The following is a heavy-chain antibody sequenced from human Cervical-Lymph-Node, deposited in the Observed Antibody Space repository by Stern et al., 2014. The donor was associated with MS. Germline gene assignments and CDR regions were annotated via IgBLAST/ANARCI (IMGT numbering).Heavy chain of an antibody. CDR1: GFTFSNYA. Sequence: VQLVESGGGVVQPGTSLSLSWAGSGFTFSNYATHGVRQAPGKGLEWVAVIVSDGSREEYGDSVQSRFTISRDNSKNTVYLQMNSLRSDATAVYYCARDRDTTGWTLGAHWGQGTLVTVSS. CDR3: ARDRDTTGWTLGAH. CDR2: IVSDGSRE. D-gene: IGHD2/OR15-2a*01. J-gene: IGHJ4*02. V-gene: IGHV3-30*03.